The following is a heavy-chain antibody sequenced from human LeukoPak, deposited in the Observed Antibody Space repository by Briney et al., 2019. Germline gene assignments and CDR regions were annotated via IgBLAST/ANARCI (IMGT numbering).Heavy chain of an antibody. CDR3: AELGITMIGGV. V-gene: IGHV3-30*02. CDR1: GFNFSSYG. Sequence: PGGSLRLSCAASGFNFSSYGMHWVRQAPGKGLEWVAFIRYDGNNKYYADSVKGRFTISRDNSKNTLYVQMNSLRAEDTVVYYCAELGITMIGGVWGKGTTVTISS. CDR2: IRYDGNNK. J-gene: IGHJ6*04. D-gene: IGHD3-10*02.